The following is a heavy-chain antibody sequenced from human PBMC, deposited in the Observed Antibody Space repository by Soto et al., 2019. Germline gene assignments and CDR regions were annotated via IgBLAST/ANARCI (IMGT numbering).Heavy chain of an antibody. J-gene: IGHJ4*02. V-gene: IGHV1-69*13. Sequence: GASVKVSCKASGGTFNNYALSWVRQAPGQGLEWMGGIIPIFNSANYAQKFQGRVTITADDSTSTAYMELRSLRPDDTAVYYCAREVTVASYSFDFWGQGXLVTVS. CDR1: GGTFNNYA. CDR3: AREVTVASYSFDF. CDR2: IIPIFNSA. D-gene: IGHD5-12*01.